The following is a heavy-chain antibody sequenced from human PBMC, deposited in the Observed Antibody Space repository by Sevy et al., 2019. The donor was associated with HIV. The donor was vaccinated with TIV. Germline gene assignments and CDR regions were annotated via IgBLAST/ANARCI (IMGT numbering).Heavy chain of an antibody. CDR3: ARGIWSNSWHHWRWFDP. V-gene: IGHV1-8*03. Sequence: ASVKVSCKASGYNFNNYDINWVRQANGQGLEWMGWMNPKSGNTVYGRKFQGRVTFTRNTSTNTAYMELTSLRSDDTAVYFCARGIWSNSWHHWRWFDPWGQGTLVTVSS. D-gene: IGHD6-13*01. CDR2: MNPKSGNT. J-gene: IGHJ5*02. CDR1: GYNFNNYD.